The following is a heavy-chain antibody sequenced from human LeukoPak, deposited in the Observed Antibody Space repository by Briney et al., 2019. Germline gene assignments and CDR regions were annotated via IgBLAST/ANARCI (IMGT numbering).Heavy chain of an antibody. J-gene: IGHJ5*02. CDR3: ARARTQYSDGSGLNWFDP. Sequence: SETLSLTCTISGDSFSSGGYSWIRQLPGMGLEWIGYVFSSGKTYYKTSLKSRVTISLDMSKNQFSLRLSSVTAADTAVYYCARARTQYSDGSGLNWFDPWGQGTLVTVSS. V-gene: IGHV4-31*03. CDR2: VFSSGKT. CDR1: GDSFSSGGY. D-gene: IGHD3-22*01.